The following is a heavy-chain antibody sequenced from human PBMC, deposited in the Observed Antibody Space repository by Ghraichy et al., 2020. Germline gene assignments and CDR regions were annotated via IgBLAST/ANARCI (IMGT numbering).Heavy chain of an antibody. CDR1: GYTFTGYY. V-gene: IGHV1-2*02. Sequence: ASVKVSCKASGYTFTGYYMHWVRQAPGQGLEWMGWINPNSGGTNYAQKFQGRVTMTRDTSISTAYMELSSLRSDDTAVYYCASQWCSNTGCSYYMDVWGKGTTVTVSS. D-gene: IGHD2-2*01. CDR3: ASQWCSNTGCSYYMDV. CDR2: INPNSGGT. J-gene: IGHJ6*03.